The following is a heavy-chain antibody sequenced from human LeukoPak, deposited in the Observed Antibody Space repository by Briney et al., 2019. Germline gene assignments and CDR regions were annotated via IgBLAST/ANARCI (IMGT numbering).Heavy chain of an antibody. J-gene: IGHJ4*02. Sequence: GGSLRLSCAASGFTVSSNYMSWVRQAPGKGLEWVSVIYSGGSTYYADSVKGRFTISRDNSKNTLYLQMNSLRAEDTAVYYCARSPLVRGVIRRYFDYWGQGTLVTVSS. CDR3: ARSPLVRGVIRRYFDY. CDR2: IYSGGST. V-gene: IGHV3-53*01. D-gene: IGHD3-10*02. CDR1: GFTVSSNY.